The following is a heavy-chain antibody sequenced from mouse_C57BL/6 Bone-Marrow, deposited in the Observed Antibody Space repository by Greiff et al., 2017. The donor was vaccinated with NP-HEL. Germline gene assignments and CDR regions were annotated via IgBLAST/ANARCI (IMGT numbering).Heavy chain of an antibody. J-gene: IGHJ4*01. CDR3: ASSHYYGSSSLAMDY. D-gene: IGHD1-1*01. V-gene: IGHV1-82*01. CDR2: IYPGDGDT. Sequence: QVQLKESGPELVKPGASVKISCKASGYAFSSSWMNWVKQRPGKGLEWIGRIYPGDGDTNYNGKFKGKATLTADKSSSTAYMQLSSLTSEDSAVYFCASSHYYGSSSLAMDYWGQGTSVTVSS. CDR1: GYAFSSSW.